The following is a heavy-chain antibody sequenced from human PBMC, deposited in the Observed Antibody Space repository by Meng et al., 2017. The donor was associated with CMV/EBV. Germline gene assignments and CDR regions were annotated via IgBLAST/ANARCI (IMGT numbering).Heavy chain of an antibody. CDR3: ARDNRRGGVDY. J-gene: IGHJ4*02. Sequence: EHRLASGALLVTPSPTWSFPCTSSVCSVTRCDSSWRSFLPPPWKGLDWFGSIYYSGSTYYNPSLKSRVTISVDTSKNQFSLKLSTVTAADTAVYYCARDNRRGGVDYWGQGTLVTVSS. CDR2: IYYSGST. D-gene: IGHD1-14*01. V-gene: IGHV4-30-4*08. CDR1: VCSVTRCDSS.